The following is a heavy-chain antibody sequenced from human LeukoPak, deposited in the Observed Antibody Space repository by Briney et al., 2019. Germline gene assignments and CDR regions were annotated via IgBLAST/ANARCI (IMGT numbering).Heavy chain of an antibody. V-gene: IGHV1-18*01. CDR2: ISAYNGNT. Sequence: GASLKVSCKASGYTFTSYGISWVRQAPGQGLEWMGWISAYNGNTNYAQKLQGRVTMTTDTSTSTAYMELRSLRSDDTAVYYCAREGGPYYYDSSGYDAFDIWGQGTMVTVSS. D-gene: IGHD3-22*01. J-gene: IGHJ3*02. CDR3: AREGGPYYYDSSGYDAFDI. CDR1: GYTFTSYG.